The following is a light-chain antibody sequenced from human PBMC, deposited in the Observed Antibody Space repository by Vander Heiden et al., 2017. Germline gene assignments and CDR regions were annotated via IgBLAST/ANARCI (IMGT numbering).Light chain of an antibody. Sequence: DIQLTQSPSSLPASLGDRLTSSCRAGQTISTYLNWYQQKPGKAPKLLIYSASSLQSGVPSRFSGGGSGTDFTLTISSLQPEDFATYYCQQSHSAPYTFGQGTKLEI. V-gene: IGKV1-39*01. J-gene: IGKJ2*01. CDR3: QQSHSAPYT. CDR1: QTISTY. CDR2: SAS.